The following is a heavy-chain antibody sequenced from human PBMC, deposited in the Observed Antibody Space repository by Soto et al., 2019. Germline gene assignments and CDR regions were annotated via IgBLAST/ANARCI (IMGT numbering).Heavy chain of an antibody. CDR1: GGTFSSYA. D-gene: IGHD5-12*01. CDR3: ASSRWLTIRDYYYYGMDV. J-gene: IGHJ6*02. CDR2: IIPIFGTA. V-gene: IGHV1-69*13. Sequence: GASVKVSCKASGGTFSSYAMRWVRQAPGQGLEWMGGIIPIFGTANYAQKFQGRVTITADESTSTAYMELSSLRSEDTAVYYCASSRWLTIRDYYYYGMDVWGQGTTVTVSS.